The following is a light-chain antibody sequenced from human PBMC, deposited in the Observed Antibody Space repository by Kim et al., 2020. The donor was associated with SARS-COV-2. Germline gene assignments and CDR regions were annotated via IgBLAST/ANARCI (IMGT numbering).Light chain of an antibody. CDR2: DAS. CDR1: QSITRW. V-gene: IGKV1-5*01. J-gene: IGKJ2*01. CDR3: HQYNSYSHT. Sequence: SASVGDRVTMTCRASQSITRWLAWDQQKPGKAPKLLSYDASSLKRGVPSRFSGSGSGTELTLTISSLQPDDFATYYCHQYNSYSHTFGQGTKLEI.